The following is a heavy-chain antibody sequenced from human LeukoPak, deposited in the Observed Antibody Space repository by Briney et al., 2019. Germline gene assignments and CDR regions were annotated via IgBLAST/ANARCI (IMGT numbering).Heavy chain of an antibody. CDR1: GFTVSANY. J-gene: IGHJ4*02. Sequence: GGSLRLSCAASGFTVSANYMSWVRQAPGKGLEWVPVIYSGGSTYYADSVKGRFTIFRDSSKNTLYLQMNSLRAEDTAVYCCARDNGYNSGSLGYWGQGTLVTVSS. CDR2: IYSGGST. V-gene: IGHV3-66*02. CDR3: ARDNGYNSGSLGY. D-gene: IGHD6-19*01.